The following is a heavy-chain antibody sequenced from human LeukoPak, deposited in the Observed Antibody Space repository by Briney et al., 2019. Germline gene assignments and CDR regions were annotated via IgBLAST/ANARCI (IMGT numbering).Heavy chain of an antibody. V-gene: IGHV3-23*01. Sequence: PGGSLRLSCAASGFTFDDYGMSWVRQAPGKGLEWVSAISGSGGSTYYADSVKGRFTISRDDSKNTAYLQMNSLKTEDTAVYYCTRRHYYGSGSYFNWFDPWGQGTLVTVSS. J-gene: IGHJ5*02. CDR2: ISGSGGST. D-gene: IGHD3-10*01. CDR3: TRRHYYGSGSYFNWFDP. CDR1: GFTFDDYG.